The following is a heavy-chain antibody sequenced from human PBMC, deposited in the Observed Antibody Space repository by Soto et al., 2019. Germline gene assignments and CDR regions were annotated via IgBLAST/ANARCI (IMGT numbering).Heavy chain of an antibody. V-gene: IGHV1-2*04. D-gene: IGHD5-12*01. CDR3: ARESGGATATLDYYYFYVDV. Sequence: QVQLVQSGAEVRKPGASVTVSCRSSGDSFNDYYIHWVRQAPGQGFGRMGWINPKGGVTKYAQKFQGWVSMTRDTSIRTVYMQLSRLRSDDTAVYYCARESGGATATLDYYYFYVDVWGTGTTVTVSS. CDR2: INPKGGVT. J-gene: IGHJ6*03. CDR1: GDSFNDYY.